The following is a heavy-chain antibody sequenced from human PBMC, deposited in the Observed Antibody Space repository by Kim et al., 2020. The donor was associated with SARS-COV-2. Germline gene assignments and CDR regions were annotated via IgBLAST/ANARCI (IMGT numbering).Heavy chain of an antibody. Sequence: SVKVSCKASGGTFSSYAISWVRQAPGQGLEWMGGIIPIFGTANYAQKFQGRVTITADESTSTAYMELSSLRSEDTAVYYCARVGPKYNYWLLNDYWGQGTLVTVSS. V-gene: IGHV1-69*13. CDR2: IIPIFGTA. CDR1: GGTFSSYA. J-gene: IGHJ4*02. D-gene: IGHD3-9*01. CDR3: ARVGPKYNYWLLNDY.